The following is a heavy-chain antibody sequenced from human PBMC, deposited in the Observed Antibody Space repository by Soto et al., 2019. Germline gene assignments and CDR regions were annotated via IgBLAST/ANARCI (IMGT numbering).Heavy chain of an antibody. CDR2: IIPIFGTA. J-gene: IGHJ3*02. V-gene: IGHV1-69*06. CDR1: GGTFSSYS. Sequence: SVKVSCKASGGTFSSYSISWVLQAPGQGLEWMGGIIPIFGTANYAQKFQGRVTITADKSTSTAYMELSSLRSEDTAVYYCAAGYDSSGPRRLDAFDIWGQGTMVTVSS. D-gene: IGHD3-22*01. CDR3: AAGYDSSGPRRLDAFDI.